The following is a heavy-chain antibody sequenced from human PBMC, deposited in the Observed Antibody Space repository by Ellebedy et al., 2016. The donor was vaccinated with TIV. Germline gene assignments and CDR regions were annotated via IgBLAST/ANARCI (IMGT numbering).Heavy chain of an antibody. CDR2: IKSTSDGGKA. D-gene: IGHD2-15*01. J-gene: IGHJ4*02. CDR1: GFTFSNAW. Sequence: GESLKISCAASGFTFSNAWVSWVRQAPGKGLEWVGRIKSTSDGGKADYAAPGKGTFTISRDDSKNKLYLQMNSLKTEDTAVYYCAKEVVGAGNGNEYWGRGTLVTVSS. V-gene: IGHV3-15*01. CDR3: AKEVVGAGNGNEY.